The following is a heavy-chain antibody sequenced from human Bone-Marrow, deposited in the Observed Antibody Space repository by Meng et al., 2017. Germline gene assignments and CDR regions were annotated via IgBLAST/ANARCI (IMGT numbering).Heavy chain of an antibody. D-gene: IGHD2-21*02. CDR1: GGSISSGSYY. V-gene: IGHV3-7*01. CDR3: ARDAYCGGDCYWGYFQH. J-gene: IGHJ1*01. Sequence: ETLSLTCTVSGGSISSGSYYWSWVRQAPGKGLEWVANIKQDGSEKYYVDSVKGRFTISRDNAKNSLYLQMNSLRAEDTAVYYCARDAYCGGDCYWGYFQHWGQGTLVTVSS. CDR2: IKQDGSEK.